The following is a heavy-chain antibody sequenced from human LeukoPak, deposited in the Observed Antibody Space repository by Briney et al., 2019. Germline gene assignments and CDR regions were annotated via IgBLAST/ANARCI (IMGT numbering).Heavy chain of an antibody. Sequence: ASVKLSCKSPGSTFKRFGIGWGRRPPAQGLEWMGWIRADKGKTDYAQKFQDRVTLTIDTSTGTAYMELRSLTSDDTATYYCARDRSNSDFWGQGTLVTVS. CDR2: IRADKGKT. CDR1: GSTFKRFG. CDR3: ARDRSNSDF. V-gene: IGHV1-18*01. J-gene: IGHJ4*02. D-gene: IGHD4-11*01.